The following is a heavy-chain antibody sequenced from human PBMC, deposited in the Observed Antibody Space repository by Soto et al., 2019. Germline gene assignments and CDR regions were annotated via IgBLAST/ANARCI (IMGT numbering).Heavy chain of an antibody. J-gene: IGHJ3*01. CDR3: ASVPNSFRLKSGYEDAFAF. Sequence: SQTLSLTCAISGDSVSSNSAAWNWIRQSPSGSLEWLGRTYYRSKWYNDYAVSVKSRITINPDTSKNQFSLQLNSVTPQDTAVYYCASVPNSFRLKSGYEDAFAFRGQCTTDTGS. CDR2: TYYRSKWYN. D-gene: IGHD5-12*01. V-gene: IGHV6-1*01. CDR1: GDSVSSNSAA.